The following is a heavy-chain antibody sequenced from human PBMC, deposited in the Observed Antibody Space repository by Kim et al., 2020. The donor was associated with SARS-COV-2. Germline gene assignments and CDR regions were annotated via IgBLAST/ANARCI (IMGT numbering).Heavy chain of an antibody. V-gene: IGHV3-23*01. CDR1: GFTFKNHD. J-gene: IGHJ4*02. CDR2: ISGSGIGT. CDR3: AKRETSSWSYIDY. Sequence: GGSLRLSFAVSGFTFKNHDMNWVRQAPGRGLEWVSGISGSGIGTYYADSAKGRFTISKDFSKNMVYMQMNNLRVEDTGVYYCAKRETSSWSYIDYWGQGTLVSVSS. D-gene: IGHD6-13*01.